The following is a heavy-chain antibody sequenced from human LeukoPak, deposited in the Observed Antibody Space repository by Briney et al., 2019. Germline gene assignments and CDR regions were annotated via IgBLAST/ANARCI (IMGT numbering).Heavy chain of an antibody. D-gene: IGHD4-11*01. CDR2: ISPFNGQT. J-gene: IGHJ4*02. CDR3: ARVWDYSPRGRFDD. V-gene: IGHV1-18*04. CDR1: GYPFIYYA. Sequence: ASVKVSCMASGYPFIYYAISWVRQAPGQGLEWMGWISPFNGQTNYAQNLQDRVTMTIDTTTSTASMELRGLRPDDTGVYYCARVWDYSPRGRFDDWGQGTRVIVSS.